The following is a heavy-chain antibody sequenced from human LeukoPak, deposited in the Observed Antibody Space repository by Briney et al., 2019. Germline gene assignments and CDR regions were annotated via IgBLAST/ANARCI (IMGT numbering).Heavy chain of an antibody. V-gene: IGHV1-69*10. Sequence: SVKVSCKASGGTFRSYAFTWVRQAPGQGLGWMGGIIPVLGIANYAQKFQGRVTITADESTSTAYMELSGLISEDTAVYYCAAPQSRISSYYYVMDVWGQGTTVTVSS. CDR1: GGTFRSYA. D-gene: IGHD2-15*01. J-gene: IGHJ6*02. CDR3: AAPQSRISSYYYVMDV. CDR2: IIPVLGIA.